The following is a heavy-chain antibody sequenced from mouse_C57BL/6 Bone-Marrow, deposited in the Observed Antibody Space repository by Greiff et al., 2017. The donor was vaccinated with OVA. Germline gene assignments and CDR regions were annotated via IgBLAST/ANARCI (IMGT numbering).Heavy chain of an antibody. CDR3: AREGYLSY. J-gene: IGHJ2*01. Sequence: EVQLQQSGPELVKPGASVKISCKASGYTFTDYYMNWVKQSHGKSLEWIGDINPNNGGTSYNQKFKGKATLTVDKSSSTAYMELRSLTSEDSAVYYCAREGYLSYWGQGTTLTVSS. CDR2: INPNNGGT. V-gene: IGHV1-26*01. D-gene: IGHD3-1*01. CDR1: GYTFTDYY.